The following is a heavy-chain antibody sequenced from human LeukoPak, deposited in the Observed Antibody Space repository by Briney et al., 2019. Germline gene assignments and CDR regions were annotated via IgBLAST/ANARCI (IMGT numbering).Heavy chain of an antibody. D-gene: IGHD5-18*01. J-gene: IGHJ1*01. Sequence: ASVKVSCKASGYTSTSYGISWVRQAPGQGLEWLGWISVYNGNTNYAQKLQGRVTMTTDTSTSTAYMELRSLRSDDTAVYYCARDNGYSYGPILQHWGQGTLVTVSS. V-gene: IGHV1-18*01. CDR3: ARDNGYSYGPILQH. CDR1: GYTSTSYG. CDR2: ISVYNGNT.